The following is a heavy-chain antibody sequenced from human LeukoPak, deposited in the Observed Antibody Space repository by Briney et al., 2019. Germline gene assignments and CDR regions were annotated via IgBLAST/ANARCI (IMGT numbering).Heavy chain of an antibody. J-gene: IGHJ4*02. CDR1: GFTFSSYS. D-gene: IGHD3-22*01. CDR2: ISSSSSYI. V-gene: IGHV3-21*01. Sequence: GGSLRLPCAASGFTFSSYSMNWVRQAPGKGLEWVSSISSSSSYIYYADSVKGRFTISRDNAKNSLYLQMNSLRAEDTAVYYCARGRRSYYDSSGYIDYWGQGTLVTVSS. CDR3: ARGRRSYYDSSGYIDY.